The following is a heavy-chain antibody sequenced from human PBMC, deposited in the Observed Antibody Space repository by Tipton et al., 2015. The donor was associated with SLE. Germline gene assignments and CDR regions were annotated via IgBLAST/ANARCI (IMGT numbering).Heavy chain of an antibody. CDR3: ARVSLSSGWYVLWYFDL. V-gene: IGHV4-59*01. CDR1: GGSISNYY. J-gene: IGHJ2*01. CDR2: IYYSGST. Sequence: TLSLTCTVSGGSISNYYWSWIRQPPGKGLEWIGYIYYSGSTNYNPSPKSRVTIPVDTSKNQFSLKLSSVTAADTAVYYCARVSLSSGWYVLWYFDLWGRGTLVTVSS. D-gene: IGHD6-19*01.